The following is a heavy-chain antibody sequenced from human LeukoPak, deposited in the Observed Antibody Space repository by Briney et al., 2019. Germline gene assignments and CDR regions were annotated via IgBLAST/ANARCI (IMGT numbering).Heavy chain of an antibody. CDR2: IDYSGNT. CDR3: AREYTLYRSGWFLDY. CDR1: GDSSSNSIYY. D-gene: IGHD6-19*01. J-gene: IGHJ4*02. V-gene: IGHV4-39*07. Sequence: SETLSLTCAVSGDSSSNSIYYWGWVRQPPGKGLEWIGTIDYSGNTYYNPSLKSRATISTDTSRSQFSLNLSSVTAADTAVYYCAREYTLYRSGWFLDYWGQGTVVTASS.